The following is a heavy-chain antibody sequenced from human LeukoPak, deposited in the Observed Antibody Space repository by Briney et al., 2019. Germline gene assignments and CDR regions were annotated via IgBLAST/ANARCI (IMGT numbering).Heavy chain of an antibody. Sequence: SETLSLTCTVSSGSISTFYWSWIRQPPGKGLEWIGYVYQSGTTSYNPSLKRRVTISSDTSKNQFALRVTSVTAADTAVYYRARHGWSLGYFDNWGQGTLVTVSS. D-gene: IGHD3-3*01. J-gene: IGHJ4*02. CDR3: ARHGWSLGYFDN. V-gene: IGHV4-59*08. CDR2: VYQSGTT. CDR1: SGSISTFY.